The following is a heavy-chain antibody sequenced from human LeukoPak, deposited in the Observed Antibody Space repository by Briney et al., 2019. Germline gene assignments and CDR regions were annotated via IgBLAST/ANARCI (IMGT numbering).Heavy chain of an antibody. CDR3: AKRGVVIRVILVGFHKEAYYFDS. Sequence: GGSLRLSCAGFGFTFSSYWMHWVRQAPGKGLEWVANIKQDGSEIYYVDSVKGRFTISRDNAKNSVYLQMNSLRAEDTAVYFCAKRGVVIRVILVGFHKEAYYFDSWGQGALVTVSS. CDR1: GFTFSSYW. D-gene: IGHD2-21*01. J-gene: IGHJ4*02. CDR2: IKQDGSEI. V-gene: IGHV3-7*03.